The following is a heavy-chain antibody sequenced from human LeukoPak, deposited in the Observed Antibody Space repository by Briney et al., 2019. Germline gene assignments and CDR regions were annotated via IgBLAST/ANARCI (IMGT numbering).Heavy chain of an antibody. J-gene: IGHJ4*02. CDR2: ISWNSGSI. V-gene: IGHV3-9*03. Sequence: GRSLRLSCAASGFTFDDYAMQWVRQAPGKGLEWVSGISWNSGSIGYADSVKGRFTISRDNVKNSLYLQMNSLRAEGMALYYCAKDGRFGELSFDYWGQGTLVTVSS. CDR3: AKDGRFGELSFDY. D-gene: IGHD3-10*01. CDR1: GFTFDDYA.